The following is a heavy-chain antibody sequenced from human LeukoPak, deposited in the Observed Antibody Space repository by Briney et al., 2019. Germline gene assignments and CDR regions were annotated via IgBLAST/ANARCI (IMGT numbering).Heavy chain of an antibody. Sequence: PSETLSLTCTVSGGSISSYYWSWIRQPPGKGLEWIGYIYYSGSTNYNPSLKSRVTISVDTSKNQFSLKLSSVTAADTAVYYCARDGSSPYYYYYMDVWGKGTTVTISS. V-gene: IGHV4-59*12. D-gene: IGHD3-10*01. CDR1: GGSISSYY. CDR3: ARDGSSPYYYYYMDV. CDR2: IYYSGST. J-gene: IGHJ6*03.